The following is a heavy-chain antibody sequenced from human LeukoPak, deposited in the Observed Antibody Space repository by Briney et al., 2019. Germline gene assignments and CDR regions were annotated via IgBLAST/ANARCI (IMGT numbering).Heavy chain of an antibody. CDR2: ITGGGEST. Sequence: PGGSLTLSCAASGFTFEASAMSWVRQAPGKGLEWVAVITGGGESTYYADSVKGRFTISRDNSKKTLFLQVNSLRAEDTAVYFCAKNIRDQLLCGFNCWGQGIVVTVSS. J-gene: IGHJ4*02. CDR3: AKNIRDQLLCGFNC. D-gene: IGHD2-2*01. V-gene: IGHV3-23*01. CDR1: GFTFEASA.